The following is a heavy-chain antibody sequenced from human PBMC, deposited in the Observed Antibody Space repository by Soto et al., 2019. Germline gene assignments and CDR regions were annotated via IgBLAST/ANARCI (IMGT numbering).Heavy chain of an antibody. CDR1: GFIFSNYV. V-gene: IGHV3-30-3*01. CDR3: AREVLCSRYFDY. J-gene: IGHJ4*02. D-gene: IGHD3-10*02. Sequence: QVQLVESGGGVVQPGRSLSLSCAASGFIFSNYVMYWVRQAPGKGLEWVAFMSYDGTTNSYADSVKGRFTISRDNSQNTLYLQMNSLRPEDTGVYYCAREVLCSRYFDYWGQVTLFTVAS. CDR2: MSYDGTTN.